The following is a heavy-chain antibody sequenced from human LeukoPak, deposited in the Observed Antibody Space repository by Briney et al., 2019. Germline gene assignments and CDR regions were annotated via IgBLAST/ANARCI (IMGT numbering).Heavy chain of an antibody. CDR1: GFTFSSYA. CDR3: AKDRNRNYDFWSGTSFPLYYYYMDV. Sequence: PGGSLRLSCAASGFTFSSYAMSWVRQAPGKGLEWVSAISGSGGSTYYADSVKGRFTISRDNSKNTLYLQMNSLRAEDTDVYSCAKDRNRNYDFWSGTSFPLYYYYMDVWGKGTTVTVSS. D-gene: IGHD3-3*01. CDR2: ISGSGGST. V-gene: IGHV3-23*01. J-gene: IGHJ6*03.